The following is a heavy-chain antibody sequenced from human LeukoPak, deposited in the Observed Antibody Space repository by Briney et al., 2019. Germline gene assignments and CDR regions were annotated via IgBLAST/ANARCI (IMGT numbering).Heavy chain of an antibody. CDR1: GGSIRSYY. V-gene: IGHV4-59*01. Sequence: SETLSLTCTVSGGSIRSYYWSWIRQPPGKGLEWIAYIYYSGSANYNPSLKSRVTISVDTSKNQFSLKLSSVTAADTAVYYCARVYYSNSYDYWYFDLWGRGTLVTVSS. D-gene: IGHD6-13*01. CDR3: ARVYYSNSYDYWYFDL. J-gene: IGHJ2*01. CDR2: IYYSGSA.